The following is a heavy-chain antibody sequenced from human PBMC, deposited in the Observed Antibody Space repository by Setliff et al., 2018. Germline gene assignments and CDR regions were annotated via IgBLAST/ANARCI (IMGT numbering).Heavy chain of an antibody. V-gene: IGHV3-49*04. Sequence: GGSLRLSCTASGFTFGDYAMSWVRQAPGKGLEWVGFIRSKAYGGTTEYAASVKGRFTISRDDSKSIAYLQMNSLKTEDTAVYYCTRGPPAAAGTGFLKNWGQGTLVTVSS. CDR3: TRGPPAAAGTGFLKN. CDR1: GFTFGDYA. J-gene: IGHJ4*02. CDR2: IRSKAYGGTT. D-gene: IGHD6-13*01.